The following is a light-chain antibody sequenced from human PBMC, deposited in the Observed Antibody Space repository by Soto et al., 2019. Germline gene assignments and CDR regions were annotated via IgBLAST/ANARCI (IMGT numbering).Light chain of an antibody. Sequence: QSVLTQPASVSGSPGQSITISCTGTSSDVGGYNYVSWYQQHPGKAPKLMIYEGGKRPSGVSNRFSDSNSGNTASLTISGLQAEDEADYYCCSYTGTTTYVFGTGTKVTVL. CDR1: SSDVGGYNY. CDR3: CSYTGTTTYV. V-gene: IGLV2-23*01. J-gene: IGLJ1*01. CDR2: EGG.